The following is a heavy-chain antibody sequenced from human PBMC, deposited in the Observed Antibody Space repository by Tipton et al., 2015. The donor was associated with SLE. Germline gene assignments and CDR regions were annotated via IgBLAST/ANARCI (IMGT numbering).Heavy chain of an antibody. D-gene: IGHD3-16*01. V-gene: IGHV4-34*01. J-gene: IGHJ5*02. Sequence: TLSLTCAVYGGSFSGYYWSWIRQPPGKGLEWIGEINHTGSTNYNPSLKSRVTISVDTSKNLFSLRLSSVTAADTAIYYCARRWGTFSSPFVFAAWGQGSLITVSS. CDR1: GGSFSGYY. CDR2: INHTGST. CDR3: ARRWGTFSSPFVFAA.